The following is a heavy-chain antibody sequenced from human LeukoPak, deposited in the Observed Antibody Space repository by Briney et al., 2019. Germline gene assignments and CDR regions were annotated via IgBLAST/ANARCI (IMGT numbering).Heavy chain of an antibody. J-gene: IGHJ4*02. Sequence: PGGSLRLSCAASGFTFVTYAMHWVRQAPGKGLEWVAVILSDGSIQNTADSVRGRFIISRDNSKNTLFPQMNRLRTEDTAVYYCARGAILGGYNLIDDWGQGTLVTVSS. D-gene: IGHD1-26*01. CDR1: GFTFVTYA. V-gene: IGHV3-30*04. CDR2: ILSDGSIQ. CDR3: ARGAILGGYNLIDD.